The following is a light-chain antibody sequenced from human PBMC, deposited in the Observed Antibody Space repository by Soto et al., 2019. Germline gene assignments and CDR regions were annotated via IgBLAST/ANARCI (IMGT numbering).Light chain of an antibody. Sequence: EIVLTQSPGTLSSSPGERATLSCRASQSVSSSFVACYQQQPGHATRLLNYGAASRATGVPDRFSGGGSGTAVTLTISRLEQHDVAVYYYQQYDSSHPYTFGGGTKVEIK. J-gene: IGKJ4*01. CDR2: GAA. V-gene: IGKV3-20*01. CDR1: QSVSSSF. CDR3: QQYDSSHPYT.